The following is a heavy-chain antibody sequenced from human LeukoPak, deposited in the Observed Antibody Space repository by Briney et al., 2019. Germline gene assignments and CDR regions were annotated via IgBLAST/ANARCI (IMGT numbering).Heavy chain of an antibody. Sequence: GGSLRLSCAASGFTFSDYAMHWVRQAPGKGLEWVAVISYDGSNKYYADSVKGRFTISRDNSKNTLYLQMNSLRAEDTAVYYCARHLHFEYSLNRLDPWGQGTLVTVSS. CDR1: GFTFSDYA. CDR3: ARHLHFEYSLNRLDP. CDR2: ISYDGSNK. D-gene: IGHD2/OR15-2a*01. J-gene: IGHJ5*02. V-gene: IGHV3-30-3*01.